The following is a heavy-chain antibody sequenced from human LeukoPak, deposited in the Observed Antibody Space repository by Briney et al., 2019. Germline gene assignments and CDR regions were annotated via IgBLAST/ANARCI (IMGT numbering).Heavy chain of an antibody. CDR2: ISDSGGRS. V-gene: IGHV3-23*01. D-gene: IGHD6-19*01. Sequence: GGSLSLSCAASGFSFINYAMSWVRQATGKGLEWVSTISDSGGRSYCADSVKGRFTISRDNSKNTLYLQMNSLRAEDTAIYYCAKVAGTGFNHFDFWGQGTLVTVSS. J-gene: IGHJ4*02. CDR3: AKVAGTGFNHFDF. CDR1: GFSFINYA.